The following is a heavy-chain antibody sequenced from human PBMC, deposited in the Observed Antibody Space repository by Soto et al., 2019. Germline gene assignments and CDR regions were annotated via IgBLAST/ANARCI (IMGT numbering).Heavy chain of an antibody. CDR2: INGYNGNT. V-gene: IGHV1-18*01. CDR1: GYTFTSYG. D-gene: IGHD3-16*01. J-gene: IGHJ6*02. CDR3: ARMGDVPYYYYGMDV. Sequence: ASVKVSCKASGYTFTSYGISWVRQAPGQGLEWMGWINGYNGNTNHAQKLQGRVTMSTDTSTSTAYMELRSLRSDDSALYYCARMGDVPYYYYGMDVWGQGTTFTVSS.